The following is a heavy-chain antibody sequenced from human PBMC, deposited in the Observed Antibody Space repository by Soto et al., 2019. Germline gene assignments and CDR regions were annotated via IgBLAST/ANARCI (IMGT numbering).Heavy chain of an antibody. CDR3: ARDPEVARSLDY. D-gene: IGHD5-12*01. Sequence: VQLVESWGGLVKPGGSLRLSCAASGFTCSSYSMNWVRQAPGKGLEWVASISSSSSYLYSADSVKGRFTISRDNAKNPLYLQMNSLRAEDTAVYYCARDPEVARSLDYWGQGTLVTVSS. V-gene: IGHV3-21*01. J-gene: IGHJ4*02. CDR2: ISSSSSYL. CDR1: GFTCSSYS.